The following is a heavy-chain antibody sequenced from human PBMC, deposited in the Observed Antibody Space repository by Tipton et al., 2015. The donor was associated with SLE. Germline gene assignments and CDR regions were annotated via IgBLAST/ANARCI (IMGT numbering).Heavy chain of an antibody. CDR1: GYTFSSYD. CDR2: VNPSSGNT. V-gene: IGHV1-8*01. D-gene: IGHD1-26*01. Sequence: QSGPEVKKPGASVKVSCKASGYTFSSYDISWVRQATGQGLEWMGWVNPSSGNTGYVQKFQGRVTMTRDTSISTAYMELNSLRSEDTAVYYCARAKWVPDFWGQGTLVTVSS. J-gene: IGHJ4*02. CDR3: ARAKWVPDF.